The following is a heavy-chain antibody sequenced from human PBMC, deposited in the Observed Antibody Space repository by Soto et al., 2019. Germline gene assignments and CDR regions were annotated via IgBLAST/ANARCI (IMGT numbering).Heavy chain of an antibody. V-gene: IGHV1-69*08. D-gene: IGHD3-22*01. CDR2: IIPIIGII. Sequence: QVQLVQSGAEVKKPGSSVKVSCKASGGTFSTYTITWVRQAPGQGLEWMGRIIPIIGIINYAQKFQGRVTITADKLTGTAYMQLTSLRSDDTAVYYCAGDPDSHYNDSHASSYPWGQGTLVTVSS. CDR3: AGDPDSHYNDSHASSYP. CDR1: GGTFSTYT. J-gene: IGHJ5*02.